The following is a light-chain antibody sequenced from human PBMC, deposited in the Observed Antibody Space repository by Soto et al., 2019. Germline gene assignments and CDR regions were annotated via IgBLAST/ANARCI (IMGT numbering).Light chain of an antibody. CDR2: EDN. CDR3: GTWDNSLSIYV. CDR1: SSNIGNNY. V-gene: IGLV1-51*02. J-gene: IGLJ1*01. Sequence: QSVLTQPPSVSAAPGQKVTISFSGTSSNIGNNYVSWYRHFPGTAPKLLIYEDNKRPSEIPDRFSGSKSGTSATLGITGLQTGDEADYYCGTWDNSLSIYVFATGTKVTVL.